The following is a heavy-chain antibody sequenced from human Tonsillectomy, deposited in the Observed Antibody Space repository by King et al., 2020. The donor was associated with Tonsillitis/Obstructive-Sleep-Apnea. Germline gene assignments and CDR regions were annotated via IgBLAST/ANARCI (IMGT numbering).Heavy chain of an antibody. CDR1: GFTFSSYS. CDR2: ISSSSSTI. D-gene: IGHD3-22*01. CDR3: AREPLSRGGYWTSNGFDP. Sequence: EVQLVESGGGLVQPGGSLRLSCAASGFTFSSYSMNWVRQAPGKGLEWVSYISSSSSTIYYADSVKGRFTISRDNAKNSLYLQMNSLIDEDTAVYYCAREPLSRGGYWTSNGFDPWGQGTLVTVSS. J-gene: IGHJ5*02. V-gene: IGHV3-48*02.